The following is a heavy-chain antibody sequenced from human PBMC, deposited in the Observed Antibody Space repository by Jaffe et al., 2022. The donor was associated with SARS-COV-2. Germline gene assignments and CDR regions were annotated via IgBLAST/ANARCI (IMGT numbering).Heavy chain of an antibody. CDR2: INGDGSST. V-gene: IGHV3-74*01. CDR3: ARDLWELELMGYDC. Sequence: EVQLVESGGGLVQPGGSLRLSCAASGFTFRSYWMHWVRQVPGKGLMWVSLINGDGSSTNYADSVKGRFTISRDNAKNTLYLQMNSLRAEDTAVYYCARDLWELELMGYDCWGQGTLVTVSS. J-gene: IGHJ4*02. CDR1: GFTFRSYW. D-gene: IGHD1-26*01.